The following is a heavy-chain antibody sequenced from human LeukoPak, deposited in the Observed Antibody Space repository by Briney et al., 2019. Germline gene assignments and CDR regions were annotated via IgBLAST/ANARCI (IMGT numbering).Heavy chain of an antibody. V-gene: IGHV3-9*01. CDR1: GFTFDDYA. CDR3: AKSRVPAAPFDY. CDR2: IRWNSGSI. J-gene: IGHJ4*02. Sequence: GGSLRLSCAASGFTFDDYAMHWVRQAPGEGLGWVSGIRWNSGSIGYADSVKGRFTISRDNAKNSLYLQMNSLRAEDTALYYCAKSRVPAAPFDYWGQGTLVTVSS. D-gene: IGHD2-2*01.